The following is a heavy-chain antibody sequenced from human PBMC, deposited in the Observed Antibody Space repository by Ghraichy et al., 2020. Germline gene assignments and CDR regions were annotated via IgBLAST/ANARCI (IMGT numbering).Heavy chain of an antibody. V-gene: IGHV1-18*01. Sequence: ASVKVSCKASGYTFTNYGISWVRQAPGQGLEWMGWISTQNGSTIYPPKFQGRVTMTTDPSTRTSYMELRSLKSDDTAMYYCARDLSKWLLHVASDYWGQGSLVTVSS. D-gene: IGHD6-19*01. CDR2: ISTQNGST. CDR3: ARDLSKWLLHVASDY. CDR1: GYTFTNYG. J-gene: IGHJ4*02.